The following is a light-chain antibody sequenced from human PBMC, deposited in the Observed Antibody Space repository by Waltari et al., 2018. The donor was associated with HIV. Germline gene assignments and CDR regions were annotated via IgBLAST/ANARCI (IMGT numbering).Light chain of an antibody. CDR3: FSYAGNNYLL. CDR2: EVS. V-gene: IGLV2-8*01. J-gene: IGLJ2*01. Sequence: QSALTQPPSASGSPGQSVTISCAGPSSDIGLYNFVSWYQHPPGKAPKLMISEVSRRPSGVPDRFSGSKSGNTASLTVSGLQAEDEAAYYCFSYAGNNYLLFGGGTKLTVL. CDR1: SSDIGLYNF.